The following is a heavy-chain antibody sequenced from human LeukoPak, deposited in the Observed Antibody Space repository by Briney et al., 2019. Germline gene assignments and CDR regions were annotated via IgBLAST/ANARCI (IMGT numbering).Heavy chain of an antibody. V-gene: IGHV1-8*01. D-gene: IGHD6-13*01. CDR3: ARREESAAAPDY. CDR1: GYTFTSYD. Sequence: ASVKVSCKASGYTFTSYDINWVRQATGQGLEWMGWMNPNSGNTGYAQKFQGRVTMTRDTSISTAYMELSRLRSDDTAVYYCARREESAAAPDYWGQGTLVTVSS. CDR2: MNPNSGNT. J-gene: IGHJ4*02.